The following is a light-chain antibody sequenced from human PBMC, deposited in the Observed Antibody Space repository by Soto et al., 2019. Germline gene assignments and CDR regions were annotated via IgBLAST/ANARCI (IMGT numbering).Light chain of an antibody. V-gene: IGLV2-14*01. J-gene: IGLJ2*01. CDR3: CSYTRSSSLL. Sequence: QAVLTQPASVSGSPGQSITISCTGTSSDVGRYNYVSWYQQHPGRAPRLMIYEVSNRPSGVSIRFSGSKSGNTASLTISGLQAEDEAAYYCCSYTRSSSLLFGGGTQLTVL. CDR1: SSDVGRYNY. CDR2: EVS.